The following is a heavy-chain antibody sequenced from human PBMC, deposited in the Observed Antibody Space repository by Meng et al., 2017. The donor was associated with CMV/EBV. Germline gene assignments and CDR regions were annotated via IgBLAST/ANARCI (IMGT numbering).Heavy chain of an antibody. J-gene: IGHJ4*02. CDR3: ASREYSSSYYFDY. CDR2: ISSSSSSI. Sequence: GSLRLSCAASGFTFSSYSMNWVRQAPGKGLEWLSYISSSSSSIYYADSVKGRFTISRDNAKNSLYLQMNSLRAEDTAVYYCASREYSSSYYFDYWGQGTLVTVSS. CDR1: GFTFSSYS. D-gene: IGHD6-6*01. V-gene: IGHV3-48*04.